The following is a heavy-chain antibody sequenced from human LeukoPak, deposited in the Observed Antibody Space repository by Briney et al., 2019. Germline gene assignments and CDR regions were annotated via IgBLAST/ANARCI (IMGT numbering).Heavy chain of an antibody. V-gene: IGHV4-30-4*01. CDR2: IYYSGST. Sequence: SETLSLTCTVSGGSISSGDYYWSWMRQPPGKGLEWIGYIYYSGSTYYNPSLKSRVTISVDTSKNQFSLKLSSVTAADTAVYYCAREPYGSGSYAPGYWGQGTLVTVSS. J-gene: IGHJ4*02. CDR1: GGSISSGDYY. CDR3: AREPYGSGSYAPGY. D-gene: IGHD3-10*01.